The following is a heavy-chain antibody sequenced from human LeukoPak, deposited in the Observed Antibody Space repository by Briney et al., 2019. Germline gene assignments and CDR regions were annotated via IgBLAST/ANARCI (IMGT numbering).Heavy chain of an antibody. Sequence: GGSLRLSCAASGFTFSSYWMSWVRQAPGKGLEWVANIEQDGSEKYYVDSVKGRFTISRDNAKNSLYLQMNSLRAEDTAVYYCARDAAHSSSWYGAEYFQHWGQGTLVTVSS. CDR2: IEQDGSEK. V-gene: IGHV3-7*01. J-gene: IGHJ1*01. D-gene: IGHD6-13*01. CDR3: ARDAAHSSSWYGAEYFQH. CDR1: GFTFSSYW.